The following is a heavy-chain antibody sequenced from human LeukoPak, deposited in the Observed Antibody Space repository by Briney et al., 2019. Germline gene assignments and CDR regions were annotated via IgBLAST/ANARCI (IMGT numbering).Heavy chain of an antibody. CDR1: GDSISIYY. CDR2: IYYSGGT. D-gene: IGHD3-10*01. J-gene: IGHJ4*02. V-gene: IGHV4-59*08. Sequence: SETLSLTCTVSGDSISIYYCNWFRQAPGKGLEWIGYIYYSGGTKYNPSLKSRVTISADTSKNQFSLKLSSVTAADTAVYYCARSQIRGVITPFDYWGQGTLVTVSS. CDR3: ARSQIRGVITPFDY.